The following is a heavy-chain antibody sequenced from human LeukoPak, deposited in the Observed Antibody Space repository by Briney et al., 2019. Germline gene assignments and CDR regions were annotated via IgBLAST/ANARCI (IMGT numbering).Heavy chain of an antibody. CDR3: AKYRGTFDY. CDR2: IYYSGST. Sequence: SETLSLTCNVSGGSISSGGYYWSWIRQHPGNGLEWIGYIYYSGSTYYNPSLKSRVNISVDTSKNQFSLKLSPVTAADTAGYYCAKYRGTFDYWGQGTLVTVSS. CDR1: GGSISSGGYY. V-gene: IGHV4-31*03. D-gene: IGHD3-16*01. J-gene: IGHJ4*02.